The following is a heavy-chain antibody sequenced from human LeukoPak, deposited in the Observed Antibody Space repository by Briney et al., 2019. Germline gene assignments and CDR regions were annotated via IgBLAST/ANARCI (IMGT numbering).Heavy chain of an antibody. J-gene: IGHJ4*02. CDR3: ARVDTEWNY. D-gene: IGHD3-3*01. V-gene: IGHV1-69*06. Sequence: VASVKVSCRASGGTFSSYAISWVRQAPGQGLEWMGGIIPIFGTANYAQKFQGRVTITADKSTSTAYMELSSLRSEDTAVYYCARVDTEWNYWGQGTLVTVSS. CDR2: IIPIFGTA. CDR1: GGTFSSYA.